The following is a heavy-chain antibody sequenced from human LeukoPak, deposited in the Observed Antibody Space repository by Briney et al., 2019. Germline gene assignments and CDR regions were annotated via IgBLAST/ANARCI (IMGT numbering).Heavy chain of an antibody. V-gene: IGHV4-59*01. CDR2: IYSSGST. CDR3: ARTSNYWSPYFDY. J-gene: IGHJ4*02. D-gene: IGHD1-1*01. Sequence: SETLSLTCTVSGGSISSYYWSWIRQPPGKGLEWIGYIYSSGSTKYNPSLKSRVTISEDTSKNKFSLKLTSVTAADTAVYYCARTSNYWSPYFDYWGQGALVTVSS. CDR1: GGSISSYY.